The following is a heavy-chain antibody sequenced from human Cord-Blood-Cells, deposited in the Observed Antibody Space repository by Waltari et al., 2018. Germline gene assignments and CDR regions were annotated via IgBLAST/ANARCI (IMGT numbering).Heavy chain of an antibody. CDR1: GYTFTGYY. J-gene: IGHJ6*02. CDR2: INPNSGST. D-gene: IGHD2-8*01. V-gene: IGHV1-2*02. Sequence: QVQLVQSGAEVKKPGASVKVSCKASGYTFTGYYMHWVRQAPGQGLEWMGWINPNSGSTNYAQKFQGRVTMTRDTSISTAYMELSRLRSDDTAVYYCARQCNYYYYGMDVWGQGTTVTVSS. CDR3: ARQCNYYYYGMDV.